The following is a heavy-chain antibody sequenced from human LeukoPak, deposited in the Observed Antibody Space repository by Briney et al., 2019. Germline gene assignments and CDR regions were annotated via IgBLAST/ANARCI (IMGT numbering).Heavy chain of an antibody. CDR3: ASFYYDSSGYYLRGGFDY. V-gene: IGHV1-69*01. J-gene: IGHJ4*02. CDR1: GGTFSSYA. CDR2: IIPIFGTA. Sequence: VASVKVSCKASGGTFSSYAISWVRQPPGQGLEWMGGIIPIFGTANYAQKFQGRVTITADESTSTAYMELSSLRSEDTAVYYCASFYYDSSGYYLRGGFDYWGQGTLVTVSS. D-gene: IGHD3-22*01.